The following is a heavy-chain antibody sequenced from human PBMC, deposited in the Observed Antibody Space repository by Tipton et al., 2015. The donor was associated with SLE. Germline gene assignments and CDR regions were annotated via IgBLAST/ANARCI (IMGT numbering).Heavy chain of an antibody. Sequence: TLSLTCTVSGGSISSYYWSWIRQPPGKGLEWIGYIYYSGNTNDNPSIKSRVTISVDTSKNQFSLKLSSVTAADTAVYYCAGAASGVKGVNDAFVIWSQGTLVTVSS. CDR2: IYYSGNT. CDR3: AGAASGVKGVNDAFVI. D-gene: IGHD3-10*01. CDR1: GGSISSYY. V-gene: IGHV4-59*12. J-gene: IGHJ3*02.